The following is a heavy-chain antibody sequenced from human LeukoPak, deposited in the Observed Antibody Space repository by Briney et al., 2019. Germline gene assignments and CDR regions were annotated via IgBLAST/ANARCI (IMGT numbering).Heavy chain of an antibody. CDR3: AREDCSGGSCYSLSLTPVFHVFDI. CDR2: ISAYNGNT. Sequence: GASVKVSCKASGYAFTSYGISWVRQAPGQGLEWMGWISAYNGNTNYAPKLQGRVTMTTDTSTSTAYMELRSLRSDDTAVYYCAREDCSGGSCYSLSLTPVFHVFDIWGQETMVTVSS. V-gene: IGHV1-18*01. CDR1: GYAFTSYG. J-gene: IGHJ3*02. D-gene: IGHD2-15*01.